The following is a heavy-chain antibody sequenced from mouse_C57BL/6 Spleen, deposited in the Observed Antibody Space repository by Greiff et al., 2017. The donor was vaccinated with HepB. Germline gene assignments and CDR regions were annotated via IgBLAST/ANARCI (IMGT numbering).Heavy chain of an antibody. CDR1: GYTFTSYW. V-gene: IGHV1-50*01. Sequence: VKLQESGAELVKPGASVKLSCKASGYTFTSYWMQWVKQRPGQGLEWIGEIDPSDSYTNYNQKFKGKATLTVDTSSSTAYMQLSSLTSEDSAVYDCARWGTTVVLDYWGQGTTLTVSS. CDR2: IDPSDSYT. CDR3: ARWGTTVVLDY. D-gene: IGHD1-1*01. J-gene: IGHJ2*01.